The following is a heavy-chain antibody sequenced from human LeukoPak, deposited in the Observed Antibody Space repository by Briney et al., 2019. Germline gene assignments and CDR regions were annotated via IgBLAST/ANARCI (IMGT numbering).Heavy chain of an antibody. J-gene: IGHJ4*02. CDR3: ARDLRGSSGWYGGDY. CDR1: GFTFSSYS. Sequence: GGSLRLSCAASGFTFSSYSMNWVRQAPGKGLEWVSPISSSSSYIYYADSVKGRFTISRDNTKNSLFLQMNSLRAEDTAVYYCARDLRGSSGWYGGDYWGQGTLVTVSS. V-gene: IGHV3-21*01. CDR2: ISSSSSYI. D-gene: IGHD6-19*01.